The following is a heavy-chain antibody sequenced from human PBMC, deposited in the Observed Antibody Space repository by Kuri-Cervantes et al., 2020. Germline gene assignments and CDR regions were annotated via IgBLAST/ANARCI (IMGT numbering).Heavy chain of an antibody. CDR2: IKGDGSEK. CDR3: AKDWGYSGSYGVISYYYGMDV. D-gene: IGHD1-26*01. V-gene: IGHV3-7*03. J-gene: IGHJ6*02. CDR1: GFTFSSYS. Sequence: GESLKISCAASGFTFSSYSMNWVRQAPGKGLEWVANIKGDGSEKYYVDSVKGRFTISRDNARNSLYLRMDSLRAEDTAVYYCAKDWGYSGSYGVISYYYGMDVWGQGTTVTVSS.